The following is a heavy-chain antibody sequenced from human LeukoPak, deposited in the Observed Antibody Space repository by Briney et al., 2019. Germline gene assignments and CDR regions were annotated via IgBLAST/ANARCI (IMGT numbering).Heavy chain of an antibody. Sequence: GGSLRLSCAASGFTFSSYRVNWVRQAPGKGLEWVASIKQGGSERYYVDSVNGRFTIFRDNAENSLYLQMNSLRAEDTALYYCGKDLHYYVAMDVWGQGTTVTVSS. CDR1: GFTFSSYR. V-gene: IGHV3-7*05. CDR3: GKDLHYYVAMDV. D-gene: IGHD3-10*02. CDR2: IKQGGSER. J-gene: IGHJ6*02.